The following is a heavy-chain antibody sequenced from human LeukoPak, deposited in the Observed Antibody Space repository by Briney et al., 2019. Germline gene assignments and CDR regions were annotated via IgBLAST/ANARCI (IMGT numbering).Heavy chain of an antibody. CDR1: GFTLSIYT. V-gene: IGHV3-21*01. CDR3: ARDLAWGGY. J-gene: IGHJ4*02. D-gene: IGHD7-27*01. Sequence: GGSLTLPCVASGFTLSIYTMSCVRQAPGKGLEWVSSITSSSSSMYSADSVKGRLTISRDNAKNSLYLQMNSLRAEDTAVYYCARDLAWGGYWGQGTLVTVSS. CDR2: ITSSSSSM.